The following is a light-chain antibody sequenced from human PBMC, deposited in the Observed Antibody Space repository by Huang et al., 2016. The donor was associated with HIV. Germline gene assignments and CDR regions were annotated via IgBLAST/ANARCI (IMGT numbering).Light chain of an antibody. V-gene: IGKV1-12*01. CDR1: QDISHW. CDR3: QQANSFPPLT. CDR2: AAS. Sequence: DIQMTQSPSSVSASVGDRVTITCRASQDISHWLAWYQQKPGKAPKLLIYAASSLQSGVPSRFSGSGSGTDFTLTIHSLQPEDFATYYCQQANSFPPLTFGGGTKVEIK. J-gene: IGKJ4*01.